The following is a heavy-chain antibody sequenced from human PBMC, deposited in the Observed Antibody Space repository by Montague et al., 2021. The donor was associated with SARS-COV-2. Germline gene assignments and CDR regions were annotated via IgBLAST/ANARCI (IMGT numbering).Heavy chain of an antibody. V-gene: IGHV4-59*01. CDR1: GASISAYY. CDR3: ARGGSGRDYFDY. D-gene: IGHD3-10*01. J-gene: IGHJ4*02. Sequence: SETLSLTCAVSGASISAYYRSWIRQSPGKGLEWIGYIYHTGDTDYNPSLQSRLTMSADTSKNQFSLRLNYVTPADAAIYYCARGGSGRDYFDYWGQGTLVTVSS. CDR2: IYHTGDT.